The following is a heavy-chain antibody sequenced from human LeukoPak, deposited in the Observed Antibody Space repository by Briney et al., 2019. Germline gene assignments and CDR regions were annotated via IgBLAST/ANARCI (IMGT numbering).Heavy chain of an antibody. CDR1: GASISPYY. J-gene: IGHJ4*02. Sequence: PSETLSLTCSVSGASISPYYWVWIRQPPGKGLEWIGYVFYNGRTSYNPSLKSRVTISADTSRNQFSLKMNSVTAADTAVYYCASGNYYQDYWGQGTVVTVSP. CDR2: VFYNGRT. CDR3: ASGNYYQDY. V-gene: IGHV4-59*08. D-gene: IGHD1-26*01.